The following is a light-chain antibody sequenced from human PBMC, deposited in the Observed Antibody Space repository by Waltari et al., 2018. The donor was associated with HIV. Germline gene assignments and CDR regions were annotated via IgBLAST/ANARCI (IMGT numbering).Light chain of an antibody. Sequence: QSALTQPPSVSGSPGQSVTISCTGTSSDVGRYNRVSWYQQPPATAPKLMIYEVTNRPSGVPDRFSGSKSGNTASLTISGLQAEDEAHYYCSSYSSSSTWVFGGGTKLTVL. CDR1: SSDVGRYNR. CDR3: SSYSSSSTWV. V-gene: IGLV2-18*02. J-gene: IGLJ3*02. CDR2: EVT.